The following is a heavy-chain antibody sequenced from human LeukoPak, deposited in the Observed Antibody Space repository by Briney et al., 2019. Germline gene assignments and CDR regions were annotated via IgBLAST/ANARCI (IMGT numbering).Heavy chain of an antibody. V-gene: IGHV4-59*01. CDR2: IHYTGST. Sequence: KSSETLSLTCAVYGGSFSGYYWSWIRQSPGKGLECIGYIHYTGSTNYNPSLKSRVTISVETSKNQFSLKLKSVTAADTAVYYCARGGYYGSGNDFRFDPWGQGTLVTVSS. CDR3: ARGGYYGSGNDFRFDP. CDR1: GGSFSGYY. D-gene: IGHD3-10*01. J-gene: IGHJ5*02.